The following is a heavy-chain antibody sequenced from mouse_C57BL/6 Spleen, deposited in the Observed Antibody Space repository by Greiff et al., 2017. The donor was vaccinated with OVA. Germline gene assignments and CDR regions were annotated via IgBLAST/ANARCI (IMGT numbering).Heavy chain of an antibody. J-gene: IGHJ3*01. D-gene: IGHD2-5*01. CDR1: GYTFTSYW. Sequence: QVQLQQPGAELVKPGASVKMSCKASGYTFTSYWITWVKQRPGQGLEWIGDIYPGSGSTNYNEKFKSKATLTVDTSSSTAYMQLSSLTSEDSAVYYCARDSDYGETWFAYWGQGTLVTVSA. CDR2: IYPGSGST. V-gene: IGHV1-55*01. CDR3: ARDSDYGETWFAY.